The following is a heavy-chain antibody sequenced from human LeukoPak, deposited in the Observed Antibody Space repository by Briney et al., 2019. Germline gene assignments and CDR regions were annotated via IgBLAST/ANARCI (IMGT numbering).Heavy chain of an antibody. CDR2: IRYDGSNK. CDR1: GFTFISYG. D-gene: IGHD3-16*01. CDR3: ARSRYDYIWGIDY. Sequence: GGSLRLSCAASGFTFISYGMHWVRQAPGKGLEWVAFIRYDGSNKYYADSVKGRFTISRDNSKKTLYLQMNSLRDEDTAVFYCARSRYDYIWGIDYWGQGNLCTISS. J-gene: IGHJ4*02. V-gene: IGHV3-30*02.